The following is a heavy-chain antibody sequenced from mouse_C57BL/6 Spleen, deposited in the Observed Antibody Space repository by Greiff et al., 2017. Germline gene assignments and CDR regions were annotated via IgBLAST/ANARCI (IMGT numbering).Heavy chain of an antibody. V-gene: IGHV1-18*01. D-gene: IGHD2-3*01. J-gene: IGHJ4*01. CDR1: GYTFTDYN. CDR3: ARAVGYYGGFDAMDY. Sequence: LQLKESGPELVKPGASVKIPCKASGYTFTDYNMDWVKQSHGKSLEWIGDINPNNGGTIYNQKFKDKATLTVDKSSSTAYMELRSLTSEDTAVYDCARAVGYYGGFDAMDYWGQGTSVTVSS. CDR2: INPNNGGT.